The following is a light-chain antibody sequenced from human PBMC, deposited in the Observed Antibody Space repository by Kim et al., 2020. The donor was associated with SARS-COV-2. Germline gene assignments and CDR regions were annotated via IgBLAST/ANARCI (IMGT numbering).Light chain of an antibody. CDR1: QSVSSN. J-gene: IGKJ2*01. CDR2: GAS. CDR3: QQYNNWPGT. V-gene: IGKV3-15*01. Sequence: SVSPGDRAPLSCRASQSVSSNLAWYQQNPGQAPRLLIYGASTSATGIPARFSGSGSGTEFTLTISSLQSEDFAVYYCQQYNNWPGTFGQGTKLEI.